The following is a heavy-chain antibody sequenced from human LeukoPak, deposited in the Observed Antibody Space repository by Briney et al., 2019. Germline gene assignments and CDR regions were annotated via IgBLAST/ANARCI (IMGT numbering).Heavy chain of an antibody. CDR3: ASDLLAAAGNRDAFDI. J-gene: IGHJ3*02. Sequence: GASVKVSCKASGGTFSSYAMSWVRQAPGKGLEWVSAISGSGGSTYYADSVKGRFTISRDNSKNTLYLQMNSLRAEDTAVYYCASDLLAAAGNRDAFDIWGQGTMVTVSS. CDR2: ISGSGGST. CDR1: GGTFSSYA. V-gene: IGHV3-23*01. D-gene: IGHD6-13*01.